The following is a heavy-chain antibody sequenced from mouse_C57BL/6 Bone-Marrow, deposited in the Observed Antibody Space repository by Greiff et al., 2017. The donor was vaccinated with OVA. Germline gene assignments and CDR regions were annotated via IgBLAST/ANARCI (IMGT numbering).Heavy chain of an antibody. Sequence: QVQLQQSGAELVKPGASVKLSCKASGYTFTSYWMHWVKQRPGQGLEWIGMIHPNSGSTNYNEKFKSKATLTVDKSSSTAYMQLSSLTSEDSAVYYCARYGSSSLFDYWGQGTTLTVSS. J-gene: IGHJ2*01. CDR3: ARYGSSSLFDY. CDR1: GYTFTSYW. D-gene: IGHD1-1*01. CDR2: IHPNSGST. V-gene: IGHV1-64*01.